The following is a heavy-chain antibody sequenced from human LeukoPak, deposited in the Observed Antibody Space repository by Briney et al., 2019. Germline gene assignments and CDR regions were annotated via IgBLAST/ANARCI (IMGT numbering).Heavy chain of an antibody. D-gene: IGHD6-6*01. CDR2: INTNTGNP. Sequence: ASVKVSCKASGYTFTSYGISWVRQAPGQGLEWMGWINTNTGNPTYAQGFTGRFVFSLDTSVSTACLQISSLKAEDTAVYYCARGRVWFDPWGQGTLVTVSS. CDR1: GYTFTSYG. J-gene: IGHJ5*02. CDR3: ARGRVWFDP. V-gene: IGHV7-4-1*02.